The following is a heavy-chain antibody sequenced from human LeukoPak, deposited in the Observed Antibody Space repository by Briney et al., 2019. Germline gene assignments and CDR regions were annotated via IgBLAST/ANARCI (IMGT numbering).Heavy chain of an antibody. D-gene: IGHD2-2*01. V-gene: IGHV3-23*01. J-gene: IGHJ4*02. CDR2: ISGSGGST. Sequence: GGSLRLSCAASGFTFSSYAMSWVCQAPGKGLEWVSAISGSGGSTYYADSVKGRFTISRDNSKNTLYLQMNSLRAEDTAVYYCAKGHGYCSSTSCYGVFQYWGQGTLVTVSS. CDR3: AKGHGYCSSTSCYGVFQY. CDR1: GFTFSSYA.